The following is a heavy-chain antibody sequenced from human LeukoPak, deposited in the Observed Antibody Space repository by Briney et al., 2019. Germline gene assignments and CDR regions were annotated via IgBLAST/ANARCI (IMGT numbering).Heavy chain of an antibody. CDR1: GFTFSSYG. CDR3: AKGPGFWSGYVYYYMDV. V-gene: IGHV3-30*02. J-gene: IGHJ6*03. Sequence: PGGSLRLSCAASGFTFSSYGMHWVRQAPGKGLEWVAFIRYDGSNKYYADSVKGRFTISRDNSKNTLCLQMNSLRAEDTAVYYCAKGPGFWSGYVYYYMDVWGKGTTVTVSS. CDR2: IRYDGSNK. D-gene: IGHD3-3*01.